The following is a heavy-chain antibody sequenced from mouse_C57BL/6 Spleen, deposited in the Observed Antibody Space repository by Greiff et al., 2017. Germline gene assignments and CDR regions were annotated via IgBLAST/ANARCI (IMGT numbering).Heavy chain of an antibody. CDR2: IYPGGGYT. D-gene: IGHD2-4*01. V-gene: IGHV1-63*01. J-gene: IGHJ3*01. CDR1: GYTFTNYW. Sequence: QVQLQQSGAELVRPGTSVKMSCKASGYTFTNYWIGWAKQRPGHGLEWIGDIYPGGGYTNYNEKFKGKATLTADKSSSTAYMQFSSLTSEDSAIYYCARGYDYDVAWFAYWGQGTLVTVSA. CDR3: ARGYDYDVAWFAY.